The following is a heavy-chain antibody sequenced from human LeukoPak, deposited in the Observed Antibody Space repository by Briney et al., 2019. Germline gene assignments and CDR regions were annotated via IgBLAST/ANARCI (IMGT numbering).Heavy chain of an antibody. CDR2: IWYDGSDT. J-gene: IGHJ4*02. Sequence: PGRSLRLSCAASRFTFRNHGMHWVRQAPGKGLEWVAVIWYDGSDTYYTDSVKGRFTISGDNSKNTLYLQMNSLRVEDTAVYYCARDRSLRYFDYWGQGTVVTVSS. CDR3: ARDRSLRYFDY. CDR1: RFTFRNHG. V-gene: IGHV3-33*01.